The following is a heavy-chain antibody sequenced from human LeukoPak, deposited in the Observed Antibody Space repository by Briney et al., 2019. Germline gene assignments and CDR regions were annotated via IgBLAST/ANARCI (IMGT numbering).Heavy chain of an antibody. CDR3: AKDGSVTIFGVVIDYFDY. D-gene: IGHD3-3*01. Sequence: GGSLRLSCAASGFTFSSYGMHWVRQAPGKGLEWVAFIRYDGSNKYYADSVKGRFTISRDNSKNTLYLQMNSLRAEDTAVYYCAKDGSVTIFGVVIDYFDYWGQGTLVTVSS. CDR2: IRYDGSNK. J-gene: IGHJ4*02. V-gene: IGHV3-30*02. CDR1: GFTFSSYG.